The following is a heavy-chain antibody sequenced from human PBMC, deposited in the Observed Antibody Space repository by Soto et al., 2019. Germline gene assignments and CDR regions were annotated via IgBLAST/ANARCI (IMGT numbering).Heavy chain of an antibody. J-gene: IGHJ6*02. CDR3: AAERILWFGTPYYHYGMDV. V-gene: IGHV1-24*01. CDR2: FDPEDGET. Sequence: ASVKVSCKISGYTLTGLSMHWVRQAPRKGLEWMGGFDPEDGETIYAQKFQGRVAMTEDTSTDTAYMELSSLRSEDTAVYYCAAERILWFGTPYYHYGMDVWGQGTTVTVSS. D-gene: IGHD3-10*01. CDR1: GYTLTGLS.